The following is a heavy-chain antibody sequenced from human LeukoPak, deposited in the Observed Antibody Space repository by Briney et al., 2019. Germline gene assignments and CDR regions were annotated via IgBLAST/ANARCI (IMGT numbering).Heavy chain of an antibody. CDR3: ARDQGLTAPPPYGLDV. CDR1: GGTFSSSA. D-gene: IGHD5-18*01. CDR2: IIPVLNIT. V-gene: IGHV1-69*04. J-gene: IGHJ6*02. Sequence: SVKVSCKTSGGTFSSSAITWVRQAPGQGLEWMGRIIPVLNITTYAQKFQGSVTITADTSTSTVYMEFSSLRSEETAVYYCARDQGLTAPPPYGLDVWGQGTTVIVSS.